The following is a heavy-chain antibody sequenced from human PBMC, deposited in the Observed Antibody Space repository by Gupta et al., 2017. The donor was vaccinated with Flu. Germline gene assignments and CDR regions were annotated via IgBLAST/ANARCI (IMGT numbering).Heavy chain of an antibody. Sequence: QITLKESVPTLVKPTQPLTLTCTFAGCSLSTSGVGVGCIRQPPGKALEWLALIYRNEDKRYSPSLKSRLTITKDTYKKQVVLTRTNIDNVDTATYYCAHRFYCSSGGLGWFDAWGQGTLVTVSS. J-gene: IGHJ5*02. CDR3: AHRFYCSSGGLGWFDA. CDR2: IYRNEDK. D-gene: IGHD6-6*01. V-gene: IGHV2-5*01. CDR1: GCSLSTSGVG.